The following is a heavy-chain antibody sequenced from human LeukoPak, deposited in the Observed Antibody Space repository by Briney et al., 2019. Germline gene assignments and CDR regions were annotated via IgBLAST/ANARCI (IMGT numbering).Heavy chain of an antibody. V-gene: IGHV4-39*07. CDR1: GGSISSSSYY. J-gene: IGHJ4*02. Sequence: SETLSLTCTVSGGSISSSSYYWGWIRQPPGKGLEWIGSIYYSGTTYYNPSLKSRVTISVDKSKNEFSLKLNSVTAADTAVYYCARAFLVGYSPEEYFFDYWGQGTLVTVSS. D-gene: IGHD2-15*01. CDR3: ARAFLVGYSPEEYFFDY. CDR2: IYYSGTT.